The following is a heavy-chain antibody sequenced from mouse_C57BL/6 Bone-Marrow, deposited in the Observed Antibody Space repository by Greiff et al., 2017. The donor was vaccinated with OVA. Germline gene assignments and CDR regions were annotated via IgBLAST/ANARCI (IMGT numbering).Heavy chain of an antibody. D-gene: IGHD1-1*01. Sequence: EVQLQESGPGLAKPSQTLSLTCSVTGYSITSDYWNWIRKFPGNKLEYMGYISYSGSTYYNPSLKSRISITRDTSKNQYYLQLNSVTTEDTATYYCARLGAITTVVAPYWYFDVWGTGTTVTVSS. J-gene: IGHJ1*03. CDR1: GYSITSDY. V-gene: IGHV3-8*01. CDR2: ISYSGST. CDR3: ARLGAITTVVAPYWYFDV.